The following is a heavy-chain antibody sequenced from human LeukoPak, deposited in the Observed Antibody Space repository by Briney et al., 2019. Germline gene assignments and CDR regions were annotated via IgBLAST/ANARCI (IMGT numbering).Heavy chain of an antibody. J-gene: IGHJ5*02. D-gene: IGHD3-10*01. V-gene: IGHV1-3*03. CDR2: INAGNGNT. CDR3: ARDLNWSMVRGVNSWFDP. Sequence: ASVKVSCKASGYTFTSYAMHWVRQAPGQRLEWMGWINAGNGNTKYSQEFQGRVTITRDTSASTAYMELSSLRSEDMALYYCARDLNWSMVRGVNSWFDPWGQGTLVTVS. CDR1: GYTFTSYA.